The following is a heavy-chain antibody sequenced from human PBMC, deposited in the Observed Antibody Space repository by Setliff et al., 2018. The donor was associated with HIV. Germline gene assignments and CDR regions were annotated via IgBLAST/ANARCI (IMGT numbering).Heavy chain of an antibody. CDR1: GGSISSYY. D-gene: IGHD3-10*01. V-gene: IGHV4-4*07. J-gene: IGHJ6*03. CDR3: ARDLYYGSGSYRDYYYYMDV. Sequence: PSETLSLTCTVSGGSISSYYWSWIRQPAGKGLEWIGRIYTSGSTNYNPSLKSRVTMSVDTSKTQFSLNLTSVTAADTAVYYCARDLYYGSGSYRDYYYYMDVGGKGTTVTVSS. CDR2: IYTSGST.